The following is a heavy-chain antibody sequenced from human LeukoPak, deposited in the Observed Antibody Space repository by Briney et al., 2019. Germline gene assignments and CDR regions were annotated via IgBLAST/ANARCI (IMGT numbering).Heavy chain of an antibody. D-gene: IGHD3-22*01. CDR1: GGSISRSSYY. CDR2: IYYSGST. Sequence: SETLSLTCTVSGGSISRSSYYWGWIRQHPGEGLEWIGNIYYSGSTYYNPSLKSRLTISVDTSKNQFSLKLSSVTAADTAVYYCARALGSSGYGWFDPWGQGTLVTVSSDYYGMDVWGQGATVTVSS. J-gene: IGHJ6*02. CDR3: ARALGSSGYGWFDPWGQGTLVTVSSDYYGMDV. V-gene: IGHV4-31*03.